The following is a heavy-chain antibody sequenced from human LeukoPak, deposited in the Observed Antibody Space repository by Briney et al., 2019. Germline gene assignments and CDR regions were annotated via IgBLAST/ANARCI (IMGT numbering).Heavy chain of an antibody. CDR3: ARLEWELNFDY. Sequence: SQTLSLTCAVSGGSISSGGYSWSWIRQPPGKGLEWIGYIYHSGSTYYNPSLKSRVTISVDRSKNQFSLKLSSVTAADTAVYYCARLEWELNFDYWGQGTLVTVSS. V-gene: IGHV4-30-2*01. CDR2: IYHSGST. CDR1: GGSISSGGYS. D-gene: IGHD1-26*01. J-gene: IGHJ4*02.